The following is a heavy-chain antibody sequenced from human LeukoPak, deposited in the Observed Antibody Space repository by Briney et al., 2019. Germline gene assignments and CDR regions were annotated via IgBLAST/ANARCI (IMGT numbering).Heavy chain of an antibody. Sequence: GGSLRLSCAASGFTFSNYEINWVRQAPGKGLEWVSYISSSGGSIYYADSVKGRFTISRDNAKNSLYLQMNSLRAEDTAVYYCARGAHYYGSGSNWGQGTLVTVSS. J-gene: IGHJ4*02. D-gene: IGHD3-10*01. CDR2: ISSSGGSI. CDR1: GFTFSNYE. V-gene: IGHV3-48*03. CDR3: ARGAHYYGSGSN.